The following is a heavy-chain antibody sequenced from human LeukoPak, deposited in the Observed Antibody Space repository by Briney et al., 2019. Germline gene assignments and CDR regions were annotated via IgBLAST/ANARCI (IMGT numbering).Heavy chain of an antibody. CDR1: GFTFSSYG. CDR2: ISSSSSYI. Sequence: PGGSLRLSCAASGFTFSSYGMSWVRQAPGKGLEWVSSISSSSSYIYYADSVKGRFTISRDNAKNSLYLQMNSLRAEDTAVYYCARGRPYGSGSYSDYYYYMDVWGKGTTVTVSS. CDR3: ARGRPYGSGSYSDYYYYMDV. V-gene: IGHV3-21*01. J-gene: IGHJ6*03. D-gene: IGHD3-10*01.